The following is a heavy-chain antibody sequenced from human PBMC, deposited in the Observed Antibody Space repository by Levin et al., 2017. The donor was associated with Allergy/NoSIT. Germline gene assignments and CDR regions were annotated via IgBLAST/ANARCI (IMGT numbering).Heavy chain of an antibody. J-gene: IGHJ5*02. CDR3: ARDIAVAGTVFDP. Sequence: ASVKVSCKASGYTFTGYYMHWVRQAPGQGLEWMGWINPNSGGTNYAQKFQGRVTMTRDTSISTAYMELSRLRSDDTAVYYCARDIAVAGTVFDPWGQGTLVTVSS. V-gene: IGHV1-2*02. CDR2: INPNSGGT. D-gene: IGHD6-19*01. CDR1: GYTFTGYY.